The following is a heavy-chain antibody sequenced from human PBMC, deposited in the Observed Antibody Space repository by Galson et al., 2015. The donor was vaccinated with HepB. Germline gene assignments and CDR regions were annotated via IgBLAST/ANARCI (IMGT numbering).Heavy chain of an antibody. V-gene: IGHV1-2*02. J-gene: IGHJ6*03. CDR2: INPNNGGT. CDR3: ARGDFYYYYMDV. Sequence: SVKVSCKASGYTFTGYYMHWVRQAPGQGLEWMGWINPNNGGTNYAQKFHGRVTMTRDTSINTAYMELSRLTSDDTAVYYCARGDFYYYYMDVWGKGTTVTVSS. CDR1: GYTFTGYY.